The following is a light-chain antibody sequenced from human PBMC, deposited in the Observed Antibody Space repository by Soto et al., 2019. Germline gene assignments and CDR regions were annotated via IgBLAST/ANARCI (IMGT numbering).Light chain of an antibody. CDR1: QSVSSSS. CDR3: QQYGSSPRT. V-gene: IGKV3-20*01. Sequence: PGERATLSCRASQSVSSSSLAWYQQKRGQAPRLLIHGASSRATGIPDRFSGSGSGTDFTLAISRLEPEDFAVYYCQQYGSSPRTFGQGTKVDIK. J-gene: IGKJ1*01. CDR2: GAS.